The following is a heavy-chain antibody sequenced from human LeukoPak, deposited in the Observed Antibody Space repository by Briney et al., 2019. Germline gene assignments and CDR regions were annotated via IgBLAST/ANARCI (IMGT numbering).Heavy chain of an antibody. D-gene: IGHD4-11*01. CDR2: IIPIFGTA. CDR3: ARGTGVTTVYYYMDV. CDR1: GGTFSSYA. J-gene: IGHJ6*03. V-gene: IGHV1-69*06. Sequence: SVKVSCKASGGTFSSYAISWVRQAPGQGLEWMGGIIPIFGTANYAQKFQGRVTITADKSTSTAYMELSSLRSEDAAVYYCARGTGVTTVYYYMDVWGKGTTVTVSS.